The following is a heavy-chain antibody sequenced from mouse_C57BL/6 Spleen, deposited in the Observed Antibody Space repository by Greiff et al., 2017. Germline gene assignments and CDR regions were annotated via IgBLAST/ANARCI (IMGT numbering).Heavy chain of an antibody. J-gene: IGHJ3*01. V-gene: IGHV1-54*01. D-gene: IGHD2-4*01. Sequence: QVQLQQSGAELVRPGTSVKVSCKASGYAFTNYLIEWVKQRPGQGLEWIGVINPGSGGTNYNEKFKGKATLTADKSSSTAYMQLSSLTSEDSAVYVCARGGDYDVWFAYWGQGTLVTVSA. CDR2: INPGSGGT. CDR1: GYAFTNYL. CDR3: ARGGDYDVWFAY.